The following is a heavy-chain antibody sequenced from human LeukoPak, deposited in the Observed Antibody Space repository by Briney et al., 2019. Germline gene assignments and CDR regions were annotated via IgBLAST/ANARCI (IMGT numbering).Heavy chain of an antibody. J-gene: IGHJ6*02. V-gene: IGHV1-2*02. CDR2: INPNSGGT. D-gene: IGHD3-3*01. Sequence: ASVKVSCKASGYTFTGYYMHWVRQAPEQGLEWMGWINPNSGGTNYAQKFQGRVTMTRDTSISTAYMELSRLRSDDTAVYYCAREVYDFWSGYVNYYYGMDVWGQGTTVTVSS. CDR3: AREVYDFWSGYVNYYYGMDV. CDR1: GYTFTGYY.